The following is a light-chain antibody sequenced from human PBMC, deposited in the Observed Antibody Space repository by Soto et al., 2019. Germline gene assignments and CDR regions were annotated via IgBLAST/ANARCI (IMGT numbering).Light chain of an antibody. V-gene: IGKV3-20*01. CDR1: QSVSSSY. Sequence: EIVLTQSPGTLSLSPGERATLSCRASQSVSSSYLAWYQQKPGQAPRLLIYGASSRATGIPDRFSGSGSGTDFTSTFTSREPKDLAVYYCKRYDTPPGRFGQGTKVKSN. J-gene: IGKJ1*01. CDR2: GAS. CDR3: KRYDTPPGR.